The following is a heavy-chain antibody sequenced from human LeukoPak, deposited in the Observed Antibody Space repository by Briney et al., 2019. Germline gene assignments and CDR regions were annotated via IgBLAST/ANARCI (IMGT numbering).Heavy chain of an antibody. CDR3: ASTALYYYGMDV. CDR2: IYSGGST. J-gene: IGHJ6*02. V-gene: IGHV3-53*01. CDR1: GFIVSSNY. Sequence: GGSLRLSCAASGFIVSSNYMSWVRQAPGKGLEWVSVIYSGGSTYYADSVKGRFTISRDNSKNTLYLQMNSLRAEDTAVYYCASTALYYYGMDVWGQGTTVTVSS. D-gene: IGHD5-18*01.